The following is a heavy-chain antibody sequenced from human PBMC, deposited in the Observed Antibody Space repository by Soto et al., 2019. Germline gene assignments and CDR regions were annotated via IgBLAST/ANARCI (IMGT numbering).Heavy chain of an antibody. V-gene: IGHV1-69*01. Sequence: QVQLVQSGAEVKKPGSSVKVSCKASGGTFSSYAISWVRQAPGQGLEWMGGIIPIFGTANYAQKFQGRVTITGDEPTRTAYGGRRSLGCEDPAVYCWGGGRWGGGGGYYGMDVWGQGTTVTVSS. CDR2: IIPIFGTA. CDR1: GGTFSSYA. CDR3: GGGRWGGGGGYYGMDV. J-gene: IGHJ6*02. D-gene: IGHD3-16*01.